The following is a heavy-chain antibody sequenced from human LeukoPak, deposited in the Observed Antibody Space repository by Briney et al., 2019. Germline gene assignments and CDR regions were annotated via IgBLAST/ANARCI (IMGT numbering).Heavy chain of an antibody. V-gene: IGHV3-30-3*01. CDR1: EFTFSSYA. CDR2: ISYDGSHK. J-gene: IGHJ4*02. Sequence: GGSLRLSCAASEFTFSSYAMHWVRQAPGKGLEWVAVISYDGSHKYYADAVKGRFTISRDNSKNTLYLQMNSLRAEDTAVYYCARVVGVGATTIDYWGQGTLVTVSS. CDR3: ARVVGVGATTIDY. D-gene: IGHD1-26*01.